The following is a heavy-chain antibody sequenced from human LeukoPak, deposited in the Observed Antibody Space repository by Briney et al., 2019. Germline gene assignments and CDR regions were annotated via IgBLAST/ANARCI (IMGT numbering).Heavy chain of an antibody. CDR2: INSDGSST. J-gene: IGHJ4*02. CDR3: AKSFLRYYDSSGYFPRYFDY. CDR1: GFTFSSYW. Sequence: SGGSLRLSCAASGFTFSSYWMHWVRQAPGKGPVWVSRINSDGSSTLYADSVKGRFTISRDNSLHTLSLQMNSLRADDTAMYYCAKSFLRYYDSSGYFPRYFDYWGQGTLVTVSS. V-gene: IGHV3-74*01. D-gene: IGHD3-22*01.